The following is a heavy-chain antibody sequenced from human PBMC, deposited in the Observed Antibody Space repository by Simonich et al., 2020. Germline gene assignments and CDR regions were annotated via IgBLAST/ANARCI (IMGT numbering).Heavy chain of an antibody. CDR2: INPNSGGT. Sequence: QVQLVQSGAEVKKPGASVKVSCKASGDTFTGYYMHWVRQAPGQGLEWMGWINPNSGGTNYAQKFQGRVTMTRDTSISTAYMELSRLRSDDTAVYYCARDPVVPAAIRNAFDIWGQGTMVTVSS. J-gene: IGHJ3*02. D-gene: IGHD2-2*01. CDR1: GDTFTGYY. V-gene: IGHV1-2*02. CDR3: ARDPVVPAAIRNAFDI.